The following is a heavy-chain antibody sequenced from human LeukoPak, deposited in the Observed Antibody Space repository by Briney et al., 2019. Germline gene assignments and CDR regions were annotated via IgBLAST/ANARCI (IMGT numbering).Heavy chain of an antibody. D-gene: IGHD6-13*01. Sequence: GGSLRLSCAASGFTFSSYAMSWVRQAPGKGLEWVSAISGSGGSTYYADSVKGRFTISRDNSKNTLYLQMSSLRAEDTAVYYCVEDPRGIAAAPDYWGQGTLVTVSS. CDR3: VEDPRGIAAAPDY. CDR2: ISGSGGST. CDR1: GFTFSSYA. J-gene: IGHJ4*02. V-gene: IGHV3-23*01.